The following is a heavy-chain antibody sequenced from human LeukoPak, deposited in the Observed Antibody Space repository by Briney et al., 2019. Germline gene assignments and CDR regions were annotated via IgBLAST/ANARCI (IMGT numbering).Heavy chain of an antibody. J-gene: IGHJ4*02. CDR3: ARMDTAMGPSDY. CDR2: IWYDGSNK. CDR1: GFTFSSYG. D-gene: IGHD5-18*01. Sequence: GGSLRLSRAASGFTFSSYGMHWVRQAPGKGLEWVAVIWYDGSNKYYADSVKGRFTISRDNSKNTLYLQMNSLRAEDTAVYYCARMDTAMGPSDYWGQGTLVTVSS. V-gene: IGHV3-33*01.